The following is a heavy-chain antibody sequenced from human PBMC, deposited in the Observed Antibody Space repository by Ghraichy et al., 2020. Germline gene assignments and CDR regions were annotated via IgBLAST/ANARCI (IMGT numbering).Heavy chain of an antibody. Sequence: SETLSLTCTVSGGSISSYYWSWIRQPPGKGLEWIGYIYYSGSTNYNPSLKSRVTISVDTSKNQFSLKLSSVTAADTAVYYCSRVHSSGWYLFDYWGQGTLVTVSS. CDR3: SRVHSSGWYLFDY. CDR1: GGSISSYY. D-gene: IGHD6-19*01. J-gene: IGHJ4*02. V-gene: IGHV4-59*01. CDR2: IYYSGST.